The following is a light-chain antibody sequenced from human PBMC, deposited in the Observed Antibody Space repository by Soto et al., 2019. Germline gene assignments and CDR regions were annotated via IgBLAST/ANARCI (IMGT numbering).Light chain of an antibody. J-gene: IGKJ2*01. CDR3: QQSFSFPVT. Sequence: DIQMTQSPSSLSASVGDRVTITCRANQTITRYLNWYQQKPGTAPKLLIYAASSLQEGVPSRFRGSGSGTDFTLTIRNLQHEDFAAYSCQQSFSFPVTFGQGTKLEIK. V-gene: IGKV1-39*01. CDR1: QTITRY. CDR2: AAS.